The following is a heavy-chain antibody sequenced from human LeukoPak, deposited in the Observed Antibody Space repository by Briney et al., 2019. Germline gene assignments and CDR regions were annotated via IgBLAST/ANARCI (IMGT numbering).Heavy chain of an antibody. CDR2: MKRDGSEI. CDR3: ARPRRCGSTSCTDAFDI. D-gene: IGHD2-2*01. CDR1: GFTFSTYW. V-gene: IGHV3-7*01. J-gene: IGHJ3*02. Sequence: PGGSLRLSCSASGFTFSTYWMSWVRQAPGKGLEWVANMKRDGSEIYYVDSVKGRFTISRDNAKNSLFLQMNSLRAEDTAVYYCARPRRCGSTSCTDAFDIWGQGTMVTVSS.